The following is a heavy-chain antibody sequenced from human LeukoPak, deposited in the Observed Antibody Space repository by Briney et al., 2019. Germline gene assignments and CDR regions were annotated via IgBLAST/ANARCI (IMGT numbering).Heavy chain of an antibody. V-gene: IGHV4-59*11. J-gene: IGHJ2*01. D-gene: IGHD3-22*01. CDR1: GGSISSHY. CDR3: ARDYYDSSGYYFGGSGYFDL. CDR2: IYYSGST. Sequence: SETLSLTCTVSGGSISSHYWSWIRQPPGKGLEWIGYIYYSGSTNYNPSLKSRVTISVDTYKNQFSLKLSSVTAADTAVYYCARDYYDSSGYYFGGSGYFDLWGRGTLVTVSS.